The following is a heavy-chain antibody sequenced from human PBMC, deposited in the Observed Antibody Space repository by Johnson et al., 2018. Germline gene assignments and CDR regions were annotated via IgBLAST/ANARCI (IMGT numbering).Heavy chain of an antibody. V-gene: IGHV3-30*18. J-gene: IGHJ1*01. CDR1: GFTFSSYD. CDR2: ISYDGSHK. Sequence: QVQLLETGGGVVQPGRSLRLSCAASGFTFSSYDMHWVRQGPGKGLEWVAVISYDGSHKYYADFVKGRFTISRDNSKNTLYLQMNSLRAEDTAVYYCAKDGPPGSSSWSEYFQHWGQGTLLTVSS. CDR3: AKDGPPGSSSWSEYFQH. D-gene: IGHD6-13*01.